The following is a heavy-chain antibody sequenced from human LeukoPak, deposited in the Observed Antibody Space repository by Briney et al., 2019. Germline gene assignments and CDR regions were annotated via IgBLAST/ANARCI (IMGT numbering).Heavy chain of an antibody. Sequence: SETLSLTCAVYGWSFSGYYWSWIRQPPGKGLEWIGEINHSGSTNYNPSLKSRGTISVDTSKNQFSLKLSPVTAADTAVYYCARGRVWLNYDVWGGYYSQFDYWGQGSLVTVSS. D-gene: IGHD3-3*01. J-gene: IGHJ4*02. CDR1: GWSFSGYY. CDR3: ARGRVWLNYDVWGGYYSQFDY. CDR2: INHSGST. V-gene: IGHV4-34*01.